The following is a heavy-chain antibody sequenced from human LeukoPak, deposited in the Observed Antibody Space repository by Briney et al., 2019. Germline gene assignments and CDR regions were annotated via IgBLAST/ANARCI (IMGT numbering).Heavy chain of an antibody. J-gene: IGHJ4*02. D-gene: IGHD2-15*01. CDR2: IKSKTDGGTT. V-gene: IGHV3-15*01. Sequence: GGSLRLSCAASGFTFSNAWMIWVGQAPGKGLEWVGRIKSKTDGGTTDYAAPVKGRFTISRDDSKNTLYLQMNSLKTEDTAVYYCTTDPVLVAATRFNDYWGQGTLVTVSS. CDR1: GFTFSNAW. CDR3: TTDPVLVAATRFNDY.